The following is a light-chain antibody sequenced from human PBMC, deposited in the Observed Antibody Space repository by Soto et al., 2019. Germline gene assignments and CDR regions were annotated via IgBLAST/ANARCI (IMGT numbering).Light chain of an antibody. CDR1: QGVRDN. CDR2: AAS. J-gene: IGKJ1*01. CDR3: LQDFTYPWT. Sequence: AIQMTQSPSSLSASVGDRVTITCRASQGVRDNLGWYRQRPGKAPELLIFAASTSQGDVPSRFSGSGSGTDFTLTISSLQPEDSATYYCLQDFTYPWTFGQGTKVDIK. V-gene: IGKV1-6*01.